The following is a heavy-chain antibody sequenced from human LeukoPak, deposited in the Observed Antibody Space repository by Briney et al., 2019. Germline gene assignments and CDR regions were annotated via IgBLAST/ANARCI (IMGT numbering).Heavy chain of an antibody. D-gene: IGHD3-22*01. CDR1: GGTFSSYA. Sequence: ASVKVSCKASGGTFSSYAISWVRQAPGQGLEWRGRIIPILGIANYAQKFQGRVTITADTSTSTAYLELSSLRSEDTAVYYCATYYYDSSGYLYYYGMDVWGQGTTVTVS. J-gene: IGHJ6*02. V-gene: IGHV1-69*04. CDR3: ATYYYDSSGYLYYYGMDV. CDR2: IIPILGIA.